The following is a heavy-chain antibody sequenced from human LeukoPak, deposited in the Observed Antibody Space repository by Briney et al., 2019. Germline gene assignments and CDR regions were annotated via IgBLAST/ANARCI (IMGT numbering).Heavy chain of an antibody. CDR3: ARDWGDYVFDY. J-gene: IGHJ4*02. CDR1: GFTFSNAW. D-gene: IGHD4-17*01. V-gene: IGHV3-30*03. CDR2: ISYDGSNK. Sequence: GGSLRLSCAASGFTFSNAWMSWVRQAPVKGLEWVAVISYDGSNKYYADSVKGRFTISRDNSKNTLYLQMNSLRAEDTAVYYCARDWGDYVFDYWGQGTLVTVSS.